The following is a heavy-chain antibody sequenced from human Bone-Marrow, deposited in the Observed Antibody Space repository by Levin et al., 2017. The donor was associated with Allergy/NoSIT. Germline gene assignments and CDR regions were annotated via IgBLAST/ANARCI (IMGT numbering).Heavy chain of an antibody. CDR1: GFNFRNYY. Sequence: GGSLRLSCAAAGFNFRNYYMSWIRQAPGKGMEWVANISSSGGDIDYLDSVKGRFTISRDNAKNSLFLHMNSLSAEDTAMYYCARDRGDEGFDNWGQGTLVTVSS. D-gene: IGHD3-16*01. CDR3: ARDRGDEGFDN. V-gene: IGHV3-11*01. J-gene: IGHJ4*02. CDR2: ISSSGGDI.